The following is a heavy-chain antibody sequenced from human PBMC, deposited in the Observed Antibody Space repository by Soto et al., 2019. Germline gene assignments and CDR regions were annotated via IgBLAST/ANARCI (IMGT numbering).Heavy chain of an antibody. D-gene: IGHD6-6*01. V-gene: IGHV4-31*03. CDR3: ARSKREYSSSSWWFDP. CDR2: IYYSGST. CDR1: GGSISSGGYY. Sequence: PSETLSLTCTVSGGSISSGGYYWSWIRQHPGKGLELIGYIYYSGSTYYNPSLKSRVTISVDTSKNQFSLKLSSVTAADTAVYYCARSKREYSSSSWWFDPWGQGTLVTVSS. J-gene: IGHJ5*02.